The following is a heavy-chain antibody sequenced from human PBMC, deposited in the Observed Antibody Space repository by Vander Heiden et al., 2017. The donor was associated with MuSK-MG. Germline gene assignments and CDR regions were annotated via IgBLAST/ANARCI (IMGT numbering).Heavy chain of an antibody. V-gene: IGHV3-49*04. J-gene: IGHJ4*02. CDR1: GFSFGDYA. D-gene: IGHD3-22*01. CDR3: THDSYGYWGADY. CDR2: IRSNNYGGTT. Sequence: EVQLVESGGGLVQPGRSLKLSCTTSGFSFGDYAVSWVRQAPGKGLEWVGFIRSNNYGGTTEYGASVKGRFIMSRDDSKSIAYLQMNSLKIEDTAVYYCTHDSYGYWGADYWGQGTLVTVSS.